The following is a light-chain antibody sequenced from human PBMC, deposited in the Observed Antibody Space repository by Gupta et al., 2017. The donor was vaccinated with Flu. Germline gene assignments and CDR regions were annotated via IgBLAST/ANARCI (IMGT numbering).Light chain of an antibody. CDR1: SSNIGNSY. J-gene: IGLJ2*01. Sequence: QSVLTQPPSVSAAPGQTVTISCSGSSSNIGNSYVSWYQQLPGTVPKLLIYESDKRPLGIPDRFSGSKSGTSATLGITGLQTGDEADYYCGTWDHSLNAGVFGGGTKLTVL. CDR2: ESD. V-gene: IGLV1-51*02. CDR3: GTWDHSLNAGV.